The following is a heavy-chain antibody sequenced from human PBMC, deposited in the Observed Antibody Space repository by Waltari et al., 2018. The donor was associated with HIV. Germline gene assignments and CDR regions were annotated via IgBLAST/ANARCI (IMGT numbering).Heavy chain of an antibody. Sequence: EVQLVESGGGLVQPGGSLRLSCAASGFHCSSYGMNWVRQAPGKGLEWVAHIGSTGRTTHYADSVKGRFTISRDDAKNSLYLQANSLRDEDTGVYFCARLQTWFDYWGQGTLVAVSS. CDR2: IGSTGRTT. CDR1: GFHCSSYG. V-gene: IGHV3-48*02. CDR3: ARLQTWFDY. J-gene: IGHJ4*02.